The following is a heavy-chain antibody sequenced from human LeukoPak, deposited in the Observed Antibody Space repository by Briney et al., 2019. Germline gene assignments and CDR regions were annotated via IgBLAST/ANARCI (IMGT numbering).Heavy chain of an antibody. Sequence: PETLSLTCTVSGGSISSYYWSWIRQPPGKGLEWIGYIYYSGSTNYNPSLKSRVTISVDTSKNQFSLKLSSVTAADTAVYYCARSYGGNPDYWGQGTLVTVSS. CDR1: GGSISSYY. CDR3: ARSYGGNPDY. D-gene: IGHD4-23*01. CDR2: IYYSGST. V-gene: IGHV4-59*08. J-gene: IGHJ4*02.